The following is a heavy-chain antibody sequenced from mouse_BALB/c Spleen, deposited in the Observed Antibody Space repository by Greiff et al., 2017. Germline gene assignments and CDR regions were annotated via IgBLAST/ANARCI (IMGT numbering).Heavy chain of an antibody. Sequence: EVMLVESGPGLVKPSQSLSLTCTVTGYSITSDYAWNWIRQFPGNKLEWMGYISYSGSTSYNPSLKSRISITRDTSKNQFFLQLNSVTTEDTATYYCARVRGAMDYWGQGTSVTVSS. CDR3: ARVRGAMDY. CDR2: ISYSGST. J-gene: IGHJ4*01. CDR1: GYSITSDYA. V-gene: IGHV3-2*02.